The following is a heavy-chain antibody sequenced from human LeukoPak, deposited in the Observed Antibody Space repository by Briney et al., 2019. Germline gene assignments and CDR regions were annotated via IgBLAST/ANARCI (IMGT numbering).Heavy chain of an antibody. Sequence: SETLSLTCTVSDVSISSYYWGWIRQPPGKGLEWIGSIYYSGSTYYNPSLKSRVTISVDTSKNQFSLKLSSVTAADTAVYYCARRGYYYDSSGYYPWGQGTLVTVSS. CDR2: IYYSGST. J-gene: IGHJ5*02. CDR3: ARRGYYYDSSGYYP. CDR1: DVSISSYY. D-gene: IGHD3-22*01. V-gene: IGHV4-39*01.